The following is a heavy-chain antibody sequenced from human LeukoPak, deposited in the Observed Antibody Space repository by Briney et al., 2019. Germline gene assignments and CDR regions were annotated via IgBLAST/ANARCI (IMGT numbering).Heavy chain of an antibody. CDR3: ARASGATYCSGGSCYSIGFDP. Sequence: PSETLSLTCTVSGGSISSGSYYWSWIRQPAGKGLEWIGRIYTSGSTNYNPSLKSRVTISVDTSKNQFSLKLGSVTAADTAVYYCARASGATYCSGGSCYSIGFDPWGQGTLVTVSS. J-gene: IGHJ5*02. D-gene: IGHD2-15*01. V-gene: IGHV4-61*02. CDR1: GGSISSGSYY. CDR2: IYTSGST.